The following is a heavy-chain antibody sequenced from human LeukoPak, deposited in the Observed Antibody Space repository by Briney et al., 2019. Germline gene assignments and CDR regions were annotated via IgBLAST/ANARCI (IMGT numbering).Heavy chain of an antibody. V-gene: IGHV3-11*01. J-gene: IGHJ4*02. CDR1: GFTFSDYN. CDR3: ARGYTYYDFLTPEGYFDC. CDR2: ISRSGSTK. Sequence: PGGSLRLSCAASGFTFSDYNMRWIRQAPGKGLEWVSSISRSGSTKYYADSVKGRFTISRDNAKNSLFLQMNSLRAEDTAVYYCARGYTYYDFLTPEGYFDCWGQGTLVTVSS. D-gene: IGHD3-9*01.